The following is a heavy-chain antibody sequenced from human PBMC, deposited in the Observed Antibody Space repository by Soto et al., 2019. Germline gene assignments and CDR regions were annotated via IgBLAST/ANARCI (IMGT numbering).Heavy chain of an antibody. D-gene: IGHD3-22*01. CDR3: AREGVIVVEGGYYFDY. CDR2: IWYDGSNK. Sequence: QVQLVESGGGVVQHGRSLRLSCAASGFTFSSYGMHWVRQAPGKGLEWVAVIWYDGSNKYYADSVKGRFTISRDNSKNTLYLQMNSLRAEDTAVYYCAREGVIVVEGGYYFDYWGQGTLVTVSS. J-gene: IGHJ4*02. V-gene: IGHV3-33*01. CDR1: GFTFSSYG.